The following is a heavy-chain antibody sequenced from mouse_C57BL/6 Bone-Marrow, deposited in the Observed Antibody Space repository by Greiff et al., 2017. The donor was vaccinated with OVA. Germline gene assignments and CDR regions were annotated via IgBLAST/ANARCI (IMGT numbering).Heavy chain of an antibody. J-gene: IGHJ2*01. V-gene: IGHV3-1*01. CDR3: ARELRFYYFDY. Sequence: EVQGVESGPGMVKPSQSLSLTCTVSGYSITSGYDWHWIRHFPGNKLAWSGYISYSGSTNYNPSLKSLISITHDTSKNHFFLKLNSVTTEDTATYYCARELRFYYFDYWGQGTTLTVSS. CDR2: ISYSGST. CDR1: GYSITSGYD. D-gene: IGHD1-1*01.